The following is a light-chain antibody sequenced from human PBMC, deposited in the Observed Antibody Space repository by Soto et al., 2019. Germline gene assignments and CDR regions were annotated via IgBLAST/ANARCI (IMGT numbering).Light chain of an antibody. CDR2: EVS. CDR3: SAYTTRNPLVV. Sequence: QSALTQPASVSGSPGQSITISCTGTSSDVGGYNYVSWYQQHPGRAPKLIIYEVSNRPAGVSNRFSGSKSGNTASLAISGLQAEDEADYYCSAYTTRNPLVVFGGGTKLTVL. CDR1: SSDVGGYNY. V-gene: IGLV2-14*01. J-gene: IGLJ2*01.